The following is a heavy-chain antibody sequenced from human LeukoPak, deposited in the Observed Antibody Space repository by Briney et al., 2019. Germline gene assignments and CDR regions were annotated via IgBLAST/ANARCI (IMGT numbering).Heavy chain of an antibody. CDR2: ISSDSGTI. CDR3: ARAAQPGFDP. D-gene: IGHD1-14*01. V-gene: IGHV3-48*01. J-gene: IGHJ5*02. Sequence: GGSLRLSGXASGLTFSTYSMNWVRQAPGKGLEWVSYISSDSGTIYYADSVKGRFTISRDNAKNSLYLQMNSLRAEDTAVYYCARAAQPGFDPWGQGTLVTVSS. CDR1: GLTFSTYS.